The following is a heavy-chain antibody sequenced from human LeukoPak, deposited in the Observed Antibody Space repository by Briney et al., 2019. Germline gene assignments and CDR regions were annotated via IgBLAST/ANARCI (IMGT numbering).Heavy chain of an antibody. CDR3: ARTGDIVATISYFDY. D-gene: IGHD5-12*01. Sequence: GGSLRLSCAASGLTFSSYAMSWVRQAPGKGLEWVSAISGSGGSTYYADSVKGRFTISRDNAKNSLYLQMNSLRAEDTAVYYCARTGDIVATISYFDYWGQGTLVTVSS. CDR1: GLTFSSYA. V-gene: IGHV3-23*01. CDR2: ISGSGGST. J-gene: IGHJ4*02.